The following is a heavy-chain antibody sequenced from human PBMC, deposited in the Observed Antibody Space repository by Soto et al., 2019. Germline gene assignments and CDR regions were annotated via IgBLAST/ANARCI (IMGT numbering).Heavy chain of an antibody. Sequence: SETLSLTCTVSGGSISSYYWSWIRQPPGKGLEWIGYIYYSGSTNYNPSLKSRVIISVDTSKNQFSLKLSSVTAADTAVYYCARSSSGLGYWGQGTLVTVSS. CDR1: GGSISSYY. CDR2: IYYSGST. J-gene: IGHJ4*02. V-gene: IGHV4-59*01. D-gene: IGHD6-6*01. CDR3: ARSSSGLGY.